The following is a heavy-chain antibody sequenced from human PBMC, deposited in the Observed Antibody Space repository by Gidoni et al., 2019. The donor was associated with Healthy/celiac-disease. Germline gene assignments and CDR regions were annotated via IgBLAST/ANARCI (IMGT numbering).Heavy chain of an antibody. CDR2: ISGSGGST. J-gene: IGHJ6*02. Sequence: EVQLLESGGGLVQPGGSLRRSCAAPGFTFSSYAMSWVRQAPGKGLGWVSAISGSGGSTYYADSVKGRFTISRDNSKNTLYLQMNSLRAEDTAVYYCAKVVAADKYGMDVWGQGTTVTVSS. V-gene: IGHV3-23*01. D-gene: IGHD6-13*01. CDR1: GFTFSSYA. CDR3: AKVVAADKYGMDV.